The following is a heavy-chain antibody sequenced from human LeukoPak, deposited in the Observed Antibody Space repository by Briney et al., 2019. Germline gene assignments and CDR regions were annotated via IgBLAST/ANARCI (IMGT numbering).Heavy chain of an antibody. CDR1: GYTFTGYY. V-gene: IGHV1-2*02. CDR3: AIQERYCTSASCYTIDY. D-gene: IGHD2-2*02. J-gene: IGHJ4*02. CDR2: INPNSGGT. Sequence: ASVKVSCKASGYTFTGYYMHWVRQAPGQGLEWMGWINPNSGGTIYAQKFQGRVTVTEDTSTDTAYMELNSLRSEDTAVYYCAIQERYCTSASCYTIDYWGQGTLVTVSS.